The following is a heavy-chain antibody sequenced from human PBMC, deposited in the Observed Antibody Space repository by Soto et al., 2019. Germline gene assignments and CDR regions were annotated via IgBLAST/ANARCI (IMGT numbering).Heavy chain of an antibody. CDR2: IYYGGST. J-gene: IGHJ5*01. Sequence: SETLSLTCTVSGGPISSGDYYWSWIRQQPGKGLEWIGFIYYGGSTDYNPSLKSRVTMPIDTSKNQFSMKLSSVTAADTAVYYCARDRGHCSGTSCYWFDPWGQGTLVTVSS. CDR3: ARDRGHCSGTSCYWFDP. D-gene: IGHD2-15*01. V-gene: IGHV4-31*03. CDR1: GGPISSGDYY.